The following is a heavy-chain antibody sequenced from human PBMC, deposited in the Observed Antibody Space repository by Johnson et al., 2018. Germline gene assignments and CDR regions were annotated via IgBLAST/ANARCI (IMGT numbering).Heavy chain of an antibody. CDR1: GFTFSSYS. D-gene: IGHD3-22*01. Sequence: VQLVQSGGGLVKPGGSLRLSCAASGFTFSSYSMNWVRQAPGKGLEWVSSISSSSSYIYYADSVKGRFTISRDNAQNSLYPQMNSLRAEDPAVYYCAKVPYYYDSSGYSMDVWGKGTTVTVSS. V-gene: IGHV3-21*01. CDR3: AKVPYYYDSSGYSMDV. CDR2: ISSSSSYI. J-gene: IGHJ6*03.